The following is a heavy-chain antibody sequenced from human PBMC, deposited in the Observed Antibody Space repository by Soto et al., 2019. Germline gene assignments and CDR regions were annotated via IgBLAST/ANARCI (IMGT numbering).Heavy chain of an antibody. V-gene: IGHV4-34*01. CDR2: INHSGST. D-gene: IGHD4-17*01. J-gene: IGHJ4*02. Sequence: PSETLSLTCAVYGGSFSGYYWSWIRQPPGKGLEWIGEINHSGSTNYNPSLKSRVTISVDTSKNQFSLKLSSVTAADTAVYYCAGDYGAIDYWGQGTLVTVSS. CDR1: GGSFSGYY. CDR3: AGDYGAIDY.